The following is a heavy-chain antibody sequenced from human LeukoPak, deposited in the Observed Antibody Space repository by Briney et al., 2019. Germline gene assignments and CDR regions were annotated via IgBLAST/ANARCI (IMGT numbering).Heavy chain of an antibody. Sequence: SETLSLTCTVSGGSISSYYWSWIRQPPGKGLEWVGYIYYSGSTNYNPSLKSRVTISVDTSKNQFSLKLSSVTAADTAVYYCARDITMVRGVTGGPNWFDPWGQGTLVTVSS. CDR1: GGSISSYY. J-gene: IGHJ5*02. CDR3: ARDITMVRGVTGGPNWFDP. D-gene: IGHD3-10*01. V-gene: IGHV4-59*12. CDR2: IYYSGST.